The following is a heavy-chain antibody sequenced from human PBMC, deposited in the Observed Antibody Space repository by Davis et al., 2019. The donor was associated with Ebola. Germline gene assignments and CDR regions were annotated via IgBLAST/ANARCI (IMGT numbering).Heavy chain of an antibody. CDR3: AKSNYGARFIFEY. D-gene: IGHD4-17*01. CDR2: ISGSGVSK. V-gene: IGHV3-23*01. J-gene: IGHJ4*02. Sequence: GESLKISCVASGFSFDNFAINWVRQAPGKGLEWVSGISGSGVSKYYVDSVKGRFTISRDNSKNTVYLQINSPRAEDTAMYYCAKSNYGARFIFEYWGQGIPVTVFS. CDR1: GFSFDNFA.